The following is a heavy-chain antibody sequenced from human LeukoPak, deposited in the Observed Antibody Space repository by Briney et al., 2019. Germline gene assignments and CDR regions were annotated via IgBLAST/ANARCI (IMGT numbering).Heavy chain of an antibody. CDR3: VRGLLEWLRLETYYFDY. V-gene: IGHV3-30*02. Sequence: PGGSLRLSCAASGFTFSSHGMHWVRQTPAKGLEWVAFIRYDGSNKYYADSVKGRFIISRDNSKNTLFLEMNSLRADDTATYYCVRGLLEWLRLETYYFDYWGQGTLVTVSS. D-gene: IGHD3-3*01. CDR1: GFTFSSHG. J-gene: IGHJ4*02. CDR2: IRYDGSNK.